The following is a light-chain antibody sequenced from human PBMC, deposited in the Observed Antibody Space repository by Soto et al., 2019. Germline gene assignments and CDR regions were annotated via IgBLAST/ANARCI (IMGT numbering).Light chain of an antibody. J-gene: IGLJ2*01. Sequence: QAVVTQPPSASASLGASVTLTCTLSSGYSNYKVDWYQQRPGKGPRFVMRVGTGGIVGSKGDGIPDRFPVLGSGLNRYLTIKNIQEEDESDYHCGADHGSGSNFVVFGGGTKLTVL. V-gene: IGLV9-49*01. CDR1: SGYSNYK. CDR2: VGTGGIVG. CDR3: GADHGSGSNFVV.